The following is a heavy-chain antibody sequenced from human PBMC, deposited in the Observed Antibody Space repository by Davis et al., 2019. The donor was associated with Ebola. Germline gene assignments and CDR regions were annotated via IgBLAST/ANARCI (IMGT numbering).Heavy chain of an antibody. CDR3: ARDPSRYFDWLLSYDAFDI. CDR2: ISAYNGNT. CDR1: GYTFTSYA. D-gene: IGHD3-9*01. Sequence: AASVKVSCKASGYTFTSYAMNWVRPAPGQGLEWMGWISAYNGNTNYAQKLQGRVTMTPDTSTSTAYMELRSLRSDDTAVYYCARDPSRYFDWLLSYDAFDIWGQGTMVTVSS. V-gene: IGHV1-18*01. J-gene: IGHJ3*02.